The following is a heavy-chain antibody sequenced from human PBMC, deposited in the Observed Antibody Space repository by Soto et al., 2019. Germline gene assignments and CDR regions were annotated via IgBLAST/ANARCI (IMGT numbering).Heavy chain of an antibody. Sequence: QVQLQESGPGLVKPSQTLSLTCTVSGGSISSGGYYWSWIRQHPGKGLEWIGYIYYSGRTYYNPSLKSRVTISVDTSKNQFARKLSSVTAADTAVYYCARVGGWGSYLTDYWGQGTLVTVSS. CDR3: ARVGGWGSYLTDY. V-gene: IGHV4-31*03. CDR1: GGSISSGGYY. D-gene: IGHD1-26*01. CDR2: IYYSGRT. J-gene: IGHJ4*02.